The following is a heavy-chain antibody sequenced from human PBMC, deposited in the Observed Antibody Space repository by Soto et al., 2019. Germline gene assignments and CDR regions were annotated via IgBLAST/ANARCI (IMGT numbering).Heavy chain of an antibody. D-gene: IGHD3-10*01. J-gene: IGHJ4*02. V-gene: IGHV3-30*18. CDR2: ISYDGSNK. Sequence: QVQLVESGGGVVQPGRSLRLSCAASGFTFSSYGMHWVRQAPGKGLEWVAVISYDGSNKYYADSVKGRFTISRDNSKNTLYLKMNSLRAEDTAVYYCAKDKNRDYYGSGSFDYWGQGTLVTVSS. CDR1: GFTFSSYG. CDR3: AKDKNRDYYGSGSFDY.